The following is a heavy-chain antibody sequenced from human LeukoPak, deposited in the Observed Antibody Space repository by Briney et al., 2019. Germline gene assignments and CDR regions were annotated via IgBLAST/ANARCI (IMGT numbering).Heavy chain of an antibody. CDR1: GGFISSYY. CDR2: IYYNGST. D-gene: IGHD3-22*01. V-gene: IGHV4-59*08. Sequence: RSSETLSLTCTVSGGFISSYYWSWIRQPPGKGLEWIGYIYYNGSTNYNPSLKSRVTISEDTSKNQFSLKLSSVTAADTAVYYCARQNGLYDSSGYYAYWGQGTLVTVSS. J-gene: IGHJ4*02. CDR3: ARQNGLYDSSGYYAY.